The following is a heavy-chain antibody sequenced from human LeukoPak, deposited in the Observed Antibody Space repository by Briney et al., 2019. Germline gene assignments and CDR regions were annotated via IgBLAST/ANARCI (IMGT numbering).Heavy chain of an antibody. V-gene: IGHV4-39*01. J-gene: IGHJ5*02. D-gene: IGHD3-10*01. CDR2: IYYIGST. Sequence: SETLSLTCTVSGGSISSSSYYWGWIRQPPGKGLEWIGSIYYIGSTYYNPSLKSRVTISIDTSKNQFSLKLSSVPAADTAVYYCARPVPSRLGWFDPWGQGTLVTVSS. CDR3: ARPVPSRLGWFDP. CDR1: GGSISSSSYY.